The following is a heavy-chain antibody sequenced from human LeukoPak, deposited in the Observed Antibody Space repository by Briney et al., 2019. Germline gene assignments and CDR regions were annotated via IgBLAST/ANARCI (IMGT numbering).Heavy chain of an antibody. CDR1: GGSFSGYY. J-gene: IGHJ4*02. V-gene: IGHV4-34*01. CDR2: IYHSGST. D-gene: IGHD4-11*01. CDR3: ATYPGDHSSAGDY. Sequence: PSETLSLTCAVYGGSFSGYYWGWIRQPPGKGLEWIGSIYHSGSTNYNPSLKSRVTISVDKSKNQFSLKLSSVTAADTAVYYCATYPGDHSSAGDYWGQGTLVTVSS.